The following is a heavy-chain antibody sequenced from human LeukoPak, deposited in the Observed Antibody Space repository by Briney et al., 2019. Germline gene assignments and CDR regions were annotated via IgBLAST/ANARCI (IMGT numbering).Heavy chain of an antibody. CDR2: ISYDGSNK. Sequence: PGGSLRLSCAASGFTLSSYAMHWVRQAPGKGLEWVAVISYDGSNKNNADSVKGRFTISRDNSKSTLHLQMNSLTAEDTAVYYCAREEGGIFGVGQGGYYFDYWGQGTLVTVSS. J-gene: IGHJ4*02. CDR3: AREEGGIFGVGQGGYYFDY. CDR1: GFTLSSYA. V-gene: IGHV3-30-3*01. D-gene: IGHD3-3*01.